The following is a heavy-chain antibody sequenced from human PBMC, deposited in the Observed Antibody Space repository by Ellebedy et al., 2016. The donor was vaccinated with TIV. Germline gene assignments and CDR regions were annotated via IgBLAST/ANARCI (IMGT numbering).Heavy chain of an antibody. CDR1: GFTFSDST. CDR2: IRSKANNYAT. CDR3: TKATFDP. J-gene: IGHJ5*02. Sequence: GGSLRLXXAASGFTFSDSTIHWVRQASEKGLEWVGRIRSKANNYATAYAAPLKGRFTISRDDSKNTAYLQMNSLKTEDTAVYYCTKATFDPWGQGTLVTVSS. V-gene: IGHV3-73*01.